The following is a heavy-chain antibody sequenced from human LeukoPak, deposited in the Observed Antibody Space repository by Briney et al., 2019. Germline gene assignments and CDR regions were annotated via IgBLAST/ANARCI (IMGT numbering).Heavy chain of an antibody. CDR1: GGTFSSYA. J-gene: IGHJ4*02. D-gene: IGHD2-15*01. CDR3: ATWTFFRDCSGGTCYN. V-gene: IGHV1-69*04. Sequence: ASVKVSCKASGGTFSSYAISWVRQAPGQGLEWMGRIIPILGIANYAQKFQGRVTITADKSTSTAYMELSSLRSEDTAVYYCATWTFFRDCSGGTCYNWGQGTLVTVSS. CDR2: IIPILGIA.